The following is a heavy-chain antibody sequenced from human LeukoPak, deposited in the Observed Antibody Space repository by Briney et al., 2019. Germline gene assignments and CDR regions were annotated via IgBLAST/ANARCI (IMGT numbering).Heavy chain of an antibody. Sequence: PGGSLRLSCAASGFTFSIFGMHWVRQAPGKGLEWVAFIRYDGSDKHYGDSVKGRFTISRDNSKNTLYLQMNSLRAEDTAVYYCAKDMSRYYFDYWGQGTLVTVSS. V-gene: IGHV3-30*02. CDR2: IRYDGSDK. J-gene: IGHJ4*02. CDR3: AKDMSRYYFDY. CDR1: GFTFSIFG.